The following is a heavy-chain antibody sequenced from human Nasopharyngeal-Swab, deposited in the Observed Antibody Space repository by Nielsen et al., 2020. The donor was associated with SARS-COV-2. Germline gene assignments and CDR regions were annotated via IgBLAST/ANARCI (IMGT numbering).Heavy chain of an antibody. V-gene: IGHV4-30-4*01. D-gene: IGHD2-21*02. J-gene: IGHJ4*02. CDR1: GGSISSNNW. CDR3: ARVAYCGGDCYPFDY. CDR2: IYYSGST. Sequence: SQTLSLTCAVSGGSISSNNWWSWVRQPPGKGLEWIGYIYYSGSTYYNPSLKSRVTISVDTSKNQFSLKLSSVTAADTAVYYCARVAYCGGDCYPFDYWGQGTLVTVSS.